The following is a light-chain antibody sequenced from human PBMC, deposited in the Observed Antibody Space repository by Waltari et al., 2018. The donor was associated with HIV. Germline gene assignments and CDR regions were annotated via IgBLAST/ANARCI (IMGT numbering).Light chain of an antibody. V-gene: IGLV1-44*01. J-gene: IGLJ2*01. CDR1: NSNNGTRP. CDR3: ASWDDSLNGVI. Sequence: SLLTQPPSASGTPGQRVTISCSGSNSNNGTRPVNWYQQLAGAAPKLLIYRSDLRPSGVPDRFSGSKSVTSASLAISGLQSEDAATYFCASWDDSLNGVIFCGGTELTVL. CDR2: RSD.